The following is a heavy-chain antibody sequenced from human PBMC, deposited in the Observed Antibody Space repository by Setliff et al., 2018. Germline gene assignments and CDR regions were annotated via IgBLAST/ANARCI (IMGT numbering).Heavy chain of an antibody. J-gene: IGHJ4*02. CDR2: IYYSGGT. CDR1: GGSISTKNYY. V-gene: IGHV4-39*01. CDR3: AGGGGWIQLFDY. Sequence: PSETLSLTCTVSGGSISTKNYYWGWIRQPPGKGLEWIGNIYYSGGTYYSPSLKSRVTISVDTSENQFSMKLNSVTAADTAVYYCAGGGGWIQLFDYWGLGTLVTVSS. D-gene: IGHD5-18*01.